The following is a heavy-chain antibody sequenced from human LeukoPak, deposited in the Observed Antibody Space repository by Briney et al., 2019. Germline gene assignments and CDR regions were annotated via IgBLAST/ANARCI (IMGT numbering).Heavy chain of an antibody. D-gene: IGHD3-10*01. CDR1: GGSISSSSYY. J-gene: IGHJ4*02. V-gene: IGHV4-39*01. CDR3: ASHYGSGSYRDY. Sequence: SETLSLTCTVSGGSISSSSYYWGWIRQPPGKGLEWIGSIYYSGSTYYNPSLKSRVTISVDTSKNQFPLKLSSVTAADTAVYYCASHYGSGSYRDYWGQGTLVTVSS. CDR2: IYYSGST.